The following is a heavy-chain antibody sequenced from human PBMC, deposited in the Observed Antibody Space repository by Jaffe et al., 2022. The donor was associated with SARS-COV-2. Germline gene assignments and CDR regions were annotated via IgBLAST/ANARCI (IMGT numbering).Heavy chain of an antibody. D-gene: IGHD2-2*01. Sequence: QLQLQESGPGLVKPSETLSLTCTVSGGSISSSSYYWGWIRQPPGKGLEWIGSIYYSGSTYYNPSLKSRVTISVDTSKNQFSLKLSSVTAADTAVYYCARQGSQLPIDEAFDIWGQGTMVTVSS. CDR1: GGSISSSSYY. CDR2: IYYSGST. J-gene: IGHJ3*02. CDR3: ARQGSQLPIDEAFDI. V-gene: IGHV4-39*01.